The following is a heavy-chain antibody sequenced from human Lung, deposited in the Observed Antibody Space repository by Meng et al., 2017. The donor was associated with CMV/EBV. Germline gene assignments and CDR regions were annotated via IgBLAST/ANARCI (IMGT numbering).Heavy chain of an antibody. V-gene: IGHV3-7*01. Sequence: GGSLRLXCAASGFTFSSYWLSWVRQAPGKGLEWVANINQDGNEEYYVDSLKGRFTISRDNAKNSLYLQMTSLRAEDTAVYYCARDGTLSPYYYYYGIDVWGQGTSVTVSS. J-gene: IGHJ6*02. CDR2: INQDGNEE. CDR1: GFTFSSYW. CDR3: ARDGTLSPYYYYYGIDV.